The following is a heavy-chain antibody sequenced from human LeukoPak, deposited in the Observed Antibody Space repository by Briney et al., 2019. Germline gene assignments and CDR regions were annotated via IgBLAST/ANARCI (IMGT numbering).Heavy chain of an antibody. CDR2: IYYSGST. V-gene: IGHV4-59*08. CDR3: ARHFASFDS. CDR1: GGSINNYY. J-gene: IGHJ4*02. Sequence: PSETLSLTCTVSGGSINNYYWSWIRQPPGKGLEWIAYIYYSGSTSYNPSLKSRVTISVDTSKNQFSLKLTSVTAAGTAMYYCARHFASFDSWGQGTLVTVSS.